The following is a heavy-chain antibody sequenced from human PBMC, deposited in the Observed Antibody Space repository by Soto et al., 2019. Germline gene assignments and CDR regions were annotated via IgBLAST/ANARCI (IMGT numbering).Heavy chain of an antibody. CDR1: GFTFNSYG. J-gene: IGHJ4*02. D-gene: IGHD2-15*01. Sequence: QVQLVESGAGVVQPEKSLRLSCAASGFTFNSYGMHWVRQAPGKGLEWVAVISYDGSIKYYADSVKGRFTISRDNSKNTLYLQMNSLRADDMAVYYCANSYCSGGSCYPFYFDYWGQGTLVTVSS. CDR3: ANSYCSGGSCYPFYFDY. CDR2: ISYDGSIK. V-gene: IGHV3-30*18.